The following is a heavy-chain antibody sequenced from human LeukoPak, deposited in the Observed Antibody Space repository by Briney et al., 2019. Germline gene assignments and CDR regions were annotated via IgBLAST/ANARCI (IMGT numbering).Heavy chain of an antibody. CDR3: ASQEYYYDSSGYTY. J-gene: IGHJ4*02. CDR1: GGXFSSYA. D-gene: IGHD3-22*01. CDR2: IIPIFGTA. V-gene: IGHV1-69*13. Sequence: SVKVSCKASGGXFSSYAISWVRQAPGQGLEWMGGIIPIFGTANYAQKFQGRVTITADESTSTAYMELSSLRSEDTAVYYCASQEYYYDSSGYTYWGQGTLVTVSS.